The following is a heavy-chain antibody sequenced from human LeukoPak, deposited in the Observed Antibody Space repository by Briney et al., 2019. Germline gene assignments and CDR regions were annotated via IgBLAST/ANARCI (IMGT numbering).Heavy chain of an antibody. J-gene: IGHJ4*02. V-gene: IGHV4-34*01. CDR1: GGSFSGYY. D-gene: IGHD5-18*01. CDR2: INHSGST. CDR3: ARGSGGYSYG. Sequence: SEALSLTCAVYGGSFSGYYWSWIRQPPGKGLEWIGEINHSGSTNYNPSLKSRVTISVDTSKNQFSLKLSSVTAADTAVYYCARGSGGYSYGWGQGTLVTVSS.